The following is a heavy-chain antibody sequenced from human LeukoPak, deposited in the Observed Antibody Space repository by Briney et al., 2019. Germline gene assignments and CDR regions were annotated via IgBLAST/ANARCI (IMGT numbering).Heavy chain of an antibody. Sequence: ASVKVSCKASGGTLRRHTITWVRQAPGQGLEWMGRIIPMMVIANYAQKFQGRVTITADTSTDTAYMDLISLRSGDTAVYYCASRSHKTIVGADTREVGDYWGQGTLVTVSS. CDR2: IIPMMVIA. J-gene: IGHJ4*02. V-gene: IGHV1-69*02. CDR1: GGTLRRHT. CDR3: ASRSHKTIVGADTREVGDY. D-gene: IGHD6-19*01.